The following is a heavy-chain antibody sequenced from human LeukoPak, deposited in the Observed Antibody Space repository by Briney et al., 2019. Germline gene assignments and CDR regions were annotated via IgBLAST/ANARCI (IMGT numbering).Heavy chain of an antibody. J-gene: IGHJ4*02. CDR1: GFALNTYA. D-gene: IGHD3-22*01. V-gene: IGHV3-33*06. CDR3: AKDYGYYDSSGYYYAFDY. Sequence: PGGSLRLSCAASGFALNTYAMHWVRQAPGQGLEWVALIWHDGSHKFYSNSVRGQFTISRDNSKNTVSLQMNNLRPEDTAVYYCAKDYGYYDSSGYYYAFDYWGQGTLVTVSS. CDR2: IWHDGSHK.